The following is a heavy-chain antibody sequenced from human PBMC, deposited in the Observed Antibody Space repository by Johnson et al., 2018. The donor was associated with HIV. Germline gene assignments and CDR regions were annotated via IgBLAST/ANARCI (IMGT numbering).Heavy chain of an antibody. CDR1: GFTFSSYG. CDR2: IRYDGSNK. D-gene: IGHD5-24*01. CDR3: ARDGYNQKPLDAFDI. J-gene: IGHJ3*02. V-gene: IGHV3-30*02. Sequence: QMQLVESGGGVVQPGGSLRLSCAASGFTFSSYGMHWVRQAPGKGLEWVAFIRYDGSNKYYADSVKGRFTISRDNSKNTLYLQMNSLRAEDTAVYYCARDGYNQKPLDAFDIWGQGTMVTVSS.